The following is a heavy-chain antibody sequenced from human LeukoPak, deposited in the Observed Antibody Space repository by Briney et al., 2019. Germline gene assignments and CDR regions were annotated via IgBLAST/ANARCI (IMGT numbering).Heavy chain of an antibody. CDR3: ARGEHYGSGSYYRTDY. CDR2: IYYSGST. J-gene: IGHJ4*02. CDR1: GGSISSGGYY. V-gene: IGHV4-31*03. Sequence: SETLSLTCTVSGGSISSGGYYWSWIRQHPGKGLEWIGYIYYSGSTYYNPSLKSRVTISVDTSKNQFSLKLSSVTAADTAVYYCARGEHYGSGSYYRTDYWGQGTLVTVSS. D-gene: IGHD3-10*01.